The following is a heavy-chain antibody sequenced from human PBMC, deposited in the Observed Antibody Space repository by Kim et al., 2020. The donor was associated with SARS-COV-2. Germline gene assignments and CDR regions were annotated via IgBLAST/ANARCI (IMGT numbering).Heavy chain of an antibody. J-gene: IGHJ4*02. V-gene: IGHV3-33*01. CDR2: IWNDGRTT. CDR3: ARDRALGYCSDGSCGGFPY. D-gene: IGHD2-15*01. Sequence: GGSLRLSCAASGLSLSSYGMHWVRQAPGKGPEWVAVIWNDGRTTYYADSVKGRFTISRDNSKNTLYLQMNSLRAEDTAVYYCARDRALGYCSDGSCGGFPYWGQGTLVTVSS. CDR1: GLSLSSYG.